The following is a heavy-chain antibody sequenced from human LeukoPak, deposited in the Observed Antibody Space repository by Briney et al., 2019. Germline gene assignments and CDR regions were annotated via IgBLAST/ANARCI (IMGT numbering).Heavy chain of an antibody. D-gene: IGHD6-19*01. Sequence: ASVKVSCKASGYTFTSYGISWVRQAPGQGLEWMGWISAYNGNTNYAQKLQGRVTTTTDTSTSTAYMELRSLRSDDTAVYYCARANVGSSGRWGFDYWGQGTLVTVSS. CDR2: ISAYNGNT. J-gene: IGHJ4*02. CDR3: ARANVGSSGRWGFDY. CDR1: GYTFTSYG. V-gene: IGHV1-18*01.